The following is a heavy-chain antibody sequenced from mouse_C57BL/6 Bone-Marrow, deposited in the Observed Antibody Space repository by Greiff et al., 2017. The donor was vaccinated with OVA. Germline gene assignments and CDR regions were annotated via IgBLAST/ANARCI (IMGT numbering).Heavy chain of an antibody. J-gene: IGHJ4*01. D-gene: IGHD1-1*01. CDR2: IYPGGGYT. CDR3: ARSPYYGPYYYAMDY. V-gene: IGHV1-63*01. Sequence: QVQLKQSGAELVRPGTSVKMSCKASGYTFTNYWIGWAKQRPGHGLEWIGDIYPGGGYTNYNEKFKGKGTLTADKSSSTAYMQFSSLTSEDSAIYYCARSPYYGPYYYAMDYWGQGTSVTVSS. CDR1: GYTFTNYW.